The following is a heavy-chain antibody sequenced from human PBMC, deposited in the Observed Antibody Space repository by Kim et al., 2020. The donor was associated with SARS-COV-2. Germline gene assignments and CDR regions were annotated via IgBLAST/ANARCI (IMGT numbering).Heavy chain of an antibody. D-gene: IGHD6-13*01. V-gene: IGHV5-51*01. CDR3: ASPIATSGWYPAEN. J-gene: IGHJ4*02. CDR1: GYPFTNFW. CDR2: IYPADSDP. Sequence: GESLKISCKGSGYPFTNFWIAWVRQLPGKGLEWMGSIYPADSDPTYSPSFQGHVTISADKSINTAYLQWGSLKASDTAIYYCASPIATSGWYPAENWGQGTLVTVSS.